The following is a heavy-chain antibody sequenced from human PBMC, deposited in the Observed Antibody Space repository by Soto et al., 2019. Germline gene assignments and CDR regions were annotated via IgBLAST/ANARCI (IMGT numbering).Heavy chain of an antibody. D-gene: IGHD3-3*01. V-gene: IGHV4-59*01. CDR3: ASFDDFLSGYFDY. J-gene: IGHJ4*02. CDR2: IYYSGST. Sequence: PSETLSLTCTVSGGSISSYYWSWIRQPPGKGQEWIGYIYYSGSTNYNPSLKSRVTISVDTSKNQFSLKLSSVTAADMAVYYCASFDDFLSGYFDYWGQGSLVTVSS. CDR1: GGSISSYY.